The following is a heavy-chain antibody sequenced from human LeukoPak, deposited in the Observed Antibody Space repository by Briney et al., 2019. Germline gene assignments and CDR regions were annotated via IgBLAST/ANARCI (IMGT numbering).Heavy chain of an antibody. Sequence: SLTCXXXXDSVSSSSAAWNWIRQSPSRGLEWLGRTYYRSRWYNDYAVSVKSRITIDPDTSKNQFSLQLNSATPEDTAVYYCARDGLGGSYYDYWGQGTLVTVSS. J-gene: IGHJ4*02. CDR1: XDSVSSSSAA. D-gene: IGHD1-26*01. CDR3: ARDGLGGSYYDY. V-gene: IGHV6-1*01. CDR2: TYYRSRWYN.